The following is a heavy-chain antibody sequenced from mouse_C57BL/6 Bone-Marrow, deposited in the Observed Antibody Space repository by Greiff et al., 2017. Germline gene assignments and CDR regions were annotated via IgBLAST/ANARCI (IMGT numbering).Heavy chain of an antibody. J-gene: IGHJ1*03. Sequence: EVQLVESGGGLVQSGRSLRLSCATSGFTFSDFYMEWVRQAPGKGLEWIAASRNKANDYTTEYSDSVKGRFIVSRDTSQSILYRQMNALRAEDTAIYYCARDAGYGSSYRWYFDVWGTGTTVTVSS. CDR2: SRNKANDYTT. CDR1: GFTFSDFY. CDR3: ARDAGYGSSYRWYFDV. V-gene: IGHV7-1*01. D-gene: IGHD1-1*01.